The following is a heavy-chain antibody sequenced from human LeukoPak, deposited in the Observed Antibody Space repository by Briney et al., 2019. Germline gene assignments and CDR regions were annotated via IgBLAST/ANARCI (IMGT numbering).Heavy chain of an antibody. V-gene: IGHV3-64D*09. D-gene: IGHD1-26*01. Sequence: PGGSLRLSCSGSGFTFSRHNMHGVRQAPGKGLEYVSAISYNGDSTYYVDSVKGRFTISRDNSKNTLDLQMRPEDTAVYYCVSDRETQEQIWGPGTLVTVSS. J-gene: IGHJ3*02. CDR3: VSDRETQEQI. CDR1: GFTFSRHN. CDR2: ISYNGDST.